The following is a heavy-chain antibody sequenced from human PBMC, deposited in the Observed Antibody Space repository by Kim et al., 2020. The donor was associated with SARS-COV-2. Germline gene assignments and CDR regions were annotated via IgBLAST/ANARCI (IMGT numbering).Heavy chain of an antibody. CDR3: ARAPWRTNDYFDY. CDR2: ISYDGSNK. Sequence: GGSLRLSCAASGFTFSSDGMHWVRQAPGKGMEWVAVISYDGSNKYYADSVKGRFTISRDNSKNTLYLQMNSLRAEDTAVDYCARAPWRTNDYFDYWGQGT. J-gene: IGHJ4*02. CDR1: GFTFSSDG. D-gene: IGHD1-1*01. V-gene: IGHV3-33*05.